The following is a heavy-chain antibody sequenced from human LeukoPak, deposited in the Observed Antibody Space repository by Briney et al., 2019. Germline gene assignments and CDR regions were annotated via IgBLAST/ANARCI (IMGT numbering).Heavy chain of an antibody. D-gene: IGHD3-22*01. CDR3: AWGDSRGYPFDP. Sequence: SQTLSLTCTVSGVSISTGNYYWSWIRQPAGKGLEYIGRIYTTGGTSGSTYYNPSLKSRVTISVDTSKNQFSLKLSSVTAADTAVYYCAWGDSRGYPFDPWGPGTLVTVSS. V-gene: IGHV4-61*02. CDR2: IYTTGGTSGST. CDR1: GVSISTGNYY. J-gene: IGHJ5*02.